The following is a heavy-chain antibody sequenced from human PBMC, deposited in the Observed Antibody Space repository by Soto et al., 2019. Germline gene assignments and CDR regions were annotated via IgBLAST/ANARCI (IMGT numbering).Heavy chain of an antibody. CDR2: IIPIFGTA. D-gene: IGHD2-15*01. J-gene: IGHJ6*02. CDR3: ARENRLREYCSGGSCAYYYYGMDV. CDR1: RGTFSSYA. V-gene: IGHV1-69*13. Sequence: GASVKVSCKASRGTFSSYAISCVRQAPGQGLEWMGGIIPIFGTANYAQKFQGRVTITADESTSTAYMELSSLRSEDTAVYYCARENRLREYCSGGSCAYYYYGMDVWGQGTTVTVSS.